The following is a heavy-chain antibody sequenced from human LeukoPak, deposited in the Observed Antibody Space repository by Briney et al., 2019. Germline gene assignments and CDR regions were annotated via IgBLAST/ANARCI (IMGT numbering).Heavy chain of an antibody. CDR2: ISGSGGST. V-gene: IGHV3-23*01. D-gene: IGHD2-2*02. CDR1: GFTFSSYA. CDR3: AKAGGIDVVVPAAIGDAFDI. Sequence: GGSLRLSCAASGFTFSSYAMSWVRQAPGKGLEWVSAISGSGGSTYYADSVKGRFTISRDNSKNTLYLQMNSLRAEDTAVYYCAKAGGIDVVVPAAIGDAFDIWGQGTMVTVSS. J-gene: IGHJ3*02.